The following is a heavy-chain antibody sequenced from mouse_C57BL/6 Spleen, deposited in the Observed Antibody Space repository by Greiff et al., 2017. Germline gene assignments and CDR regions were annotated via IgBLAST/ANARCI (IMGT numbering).Heavy chain of an antibody. CDR3: GKEGGDYDPWFAY. J-gene: IGHJ3*01. CDR2: IDPSDSYT. D-gene: IGHD2-4*01. CDR1: GYTFTSYW. Sequence: VQLQQPGAELVKPGASVKLSCKASGYTFTSYWMQWVKQRPGQGLEWIGEIDPSDSYTNYNQKFKGKATLTVDTSSSTAYMQLSSLTSEDSAVYYCGKEGGDYDPWFAYWGQGTLVTVSA. V-gene: IGHV1-50*01.